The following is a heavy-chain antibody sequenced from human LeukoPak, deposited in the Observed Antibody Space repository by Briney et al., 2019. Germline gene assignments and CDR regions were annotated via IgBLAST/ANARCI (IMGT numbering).Heavy chain of an antibody. CDR1: GYSFTGFA. Sequence: GASVKVSCKASGYSFTGFAMHWVRQAPGQGLEWLGWINTNTGNPTYAQGFTGRFVFSLDTSVSTASLQISSLNVEDTGVYYCARGSGSPPYFEYWGQGTLVTVSS. V-gene: IGHV7-4-1*02. CDR3: ARGSGSPPYFEY. CDR2: INTNTGNP. D-gene: IGHD1-26*01. J-gene: IGHJ4*02.